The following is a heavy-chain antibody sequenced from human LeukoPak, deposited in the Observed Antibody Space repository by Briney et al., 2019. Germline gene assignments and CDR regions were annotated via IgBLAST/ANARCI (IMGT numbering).Heavy chain of an antibody. J-gene: IGHJ6*03. CDR1: GYTFTSYV. CDR2: ISAYNGNT. V-gene: IGHV1-18*01. CDR3: ARATTDPYYYYYYYMDV. D-gene: IGHD5-12*01. Sequence: ASVKVSCKASGYTFTSYVISWVRQAPGQGLEWMGWISAYNGNTNCAQKLQGRVTMTTDTSTSTVYMELRSLRSDDTAVYYCARATTDPYYYYYYYMDVWGKGTTVTISS.